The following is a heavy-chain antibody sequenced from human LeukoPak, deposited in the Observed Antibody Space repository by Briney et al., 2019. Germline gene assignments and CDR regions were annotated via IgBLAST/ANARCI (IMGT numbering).Heavy chain of an antibody. CDR2: INHSGST. Sequence: SETLSLTCSVSDDSNGSTNYYWSWIRQPPGKGLEWIGEINHSGSTSYNPSLKSRVTISVDTSKNQFSLKLSSVTAADTAVYDCARVLEGSGWPIDYWGQGTLVTVSS. J-gene: IGHJ4*02. CDR1: DDSNGSTNYY. CDR3: ARVLEGSGWPIDY. D-gene: IGHD6-19*01. V-gene: IGHV4-39*07.